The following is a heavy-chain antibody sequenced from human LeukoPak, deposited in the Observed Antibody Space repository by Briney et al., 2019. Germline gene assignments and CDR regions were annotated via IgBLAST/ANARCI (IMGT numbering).Heavy chain of an antibody. V-gene: IGHV3-74*01. CDR2: INSDGSTT. CDR3: AKTHDRYFDY. Sequence: GGSLRLSCAASGFTFSSYWMHWVRQAPGKGLVWVSRINSDGSTTTYADSVKGRFTISRDNSKNTLYLQMNSLRAEDTAVYYCAKTHDRYFDYWGQGTLVTVSS. J-gene: IGHJ4*02. D-gene: IGHD3-22*01. CDR1: GFTFSSYW.